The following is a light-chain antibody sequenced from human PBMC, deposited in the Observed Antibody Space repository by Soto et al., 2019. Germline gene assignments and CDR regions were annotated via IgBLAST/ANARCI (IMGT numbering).Light chain of an antibody. V-gene: IGKV3-20*01. Sequence: EIVLTQSPGTLSLSPGERATLSCRASQSVSSSYLAWYQQKPGQAPRLLIYGASTRATGSPDRFSGRGSGTDFSLSISRLEPEDFAVYYCQQYGSSPPFTFGQGTKLEIK. CDR2: GAS. CDR1: QSVSSSY. CDR3: QQYGSSPPFT. J-gene: IGKJ2*01.